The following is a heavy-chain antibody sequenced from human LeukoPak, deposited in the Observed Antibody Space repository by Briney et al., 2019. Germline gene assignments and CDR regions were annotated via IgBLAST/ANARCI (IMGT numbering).Heavy chain of an antibody. Sequence: PGGSLRLSCAASGFTFNSYAMTWVRQAPGKGLEWVSAISGSGGSTYYADSVKGRFTISRDNSKNTLYLQMNSLRAEDTAVYYCAKRVREQQLVRSVDFDYWGQGTLVTVSS. D-gene: IGHD6-13*01. J-gene: IGHJ4*02. V-gene: IGHV3-23*01. CDR2: ISGSGGST. CDR3: AKRVREQQLVRSVDFDY. CDR1: GFTFNSYA.